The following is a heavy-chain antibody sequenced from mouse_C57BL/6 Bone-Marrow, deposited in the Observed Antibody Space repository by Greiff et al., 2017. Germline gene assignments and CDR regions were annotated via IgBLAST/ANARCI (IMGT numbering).Heavy chain of an antibody. CDR3: ARLYDYDGFPYYFDY. D-gene: IGHD2-4*01. V-gene: IGHV1-9*01. CDR2: ILPGSGST. Sequence: VQGVESGAELMKPGASVKLSCKATGYTFTGSWLEWVKQRPGHGLEWIGEILPGSGSTNYNEKFKGKATFTADTSSNTAYMQLSSLTTEDSAIYYCARLYDYDGFPYYFDYWGQGTTLTVSS. CDR1: GYTFTGSW. J-gene: IGHJ2*01.